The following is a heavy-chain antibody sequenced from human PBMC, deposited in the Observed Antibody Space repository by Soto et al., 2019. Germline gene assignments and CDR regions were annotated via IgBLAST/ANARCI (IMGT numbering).Heavy chain of an antibody. D-gene: IGHD3-22*01. CDR2: IGMSDNII. Sequence: PGGSRTRSCPASGFTFRYYYMSWSRQAPGKGLGWVSYIGMSDNIIYNANTVNGRYTISRDNAKNSLYLQMNSLRAEDTAVYYCARDLGYYESSGYFDYWGQGTLVTVSS. J-gene: IGHJ4*02. CDR1: GFTFRYYY. V-gene: IGHV3-11*01. CDR3: ARDLGYYESSGYFDY.